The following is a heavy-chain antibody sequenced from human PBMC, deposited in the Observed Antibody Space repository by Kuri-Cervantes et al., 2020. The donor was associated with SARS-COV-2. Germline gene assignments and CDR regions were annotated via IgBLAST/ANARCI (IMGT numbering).Heavy chain of an antibody. J-gene: IGHJ6*02. CDR1: GFTFSSYW. D-gene: IGHD2-15*01. CDR3: AGDLTLGYCSGGSCYYYYYGMDV. CDR2: INSDGSST. Sequence: GESLKISCAASGFTFSSYWMHWVRQAPGKGLVWVSRINSDGSSTSYADSVKGRFTISRDNAKNMLYLQMNSLRAEDTAVYYCAGDLTLGYCSGGSCYYYYYGMDVWGQGTTVTVSS. V-gene: IGHV3-74*01.